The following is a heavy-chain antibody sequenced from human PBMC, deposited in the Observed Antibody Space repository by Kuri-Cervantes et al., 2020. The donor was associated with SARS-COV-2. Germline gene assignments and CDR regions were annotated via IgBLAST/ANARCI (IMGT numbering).Heavy chain of an antibody. V-gene: IGHV6-1*01. CDR3: ARGIYYGMDV. CDR1: GDSVSSNSAA. CDR2: TYYRSKWYN. Sequence: LRLSCAISGDSVSSNSAAWNWIRQSPSRGLEWLGRTYYRSKWYNDYAVSVKSRITIYPDTSKNQFSLQLNSVTPEDAAVYYCARGIYYGMDVWGQGTTVTVSS. J-gene: IGHJ6*01.